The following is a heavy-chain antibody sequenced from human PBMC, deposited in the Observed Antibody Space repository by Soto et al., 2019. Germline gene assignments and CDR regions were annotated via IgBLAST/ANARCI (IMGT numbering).Heavy chain of an antibody. J-gene: IGHJ6*02. CDR1: GYTFTKYG. D-gene: IGHD5-12*01. CDR3: AREIGAISTSLSDEYGGFDV. V-gene: IGHV1-3*01. CDR2: IDAGNGYT. Sequence: ASVKVSCKASGYTFTKYGMHWVRQAPGQRLEWMGWIDAGNGYTEYSQKFQGRVTITRDTSASIAYMELSSLRSEDTAVYYCAREIGAISTSLSDEYGGFDVWGQGNTVTVSS.